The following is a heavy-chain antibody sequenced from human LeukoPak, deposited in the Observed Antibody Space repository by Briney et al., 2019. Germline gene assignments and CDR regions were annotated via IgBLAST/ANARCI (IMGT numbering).Heavy chain of an antibody. CDR3: ARASTERGGNNWFDP. Sequence: PSETLSLTCTVSGDSISGFYWSWIRQPPGKGLEWIGYIYYSGSTNYNPSLKSQVAISVDTSKHQFSLKLSSVTAADTAVYYCARASTERGGNNWFDPWGQGTLVTVSS. CDR1: GDSISGFY. V-gene: IGHV4-59*01. D-gene: IGHD1-26*01. CDR2: IYYSGST. J-gene: IGHJ5*02.